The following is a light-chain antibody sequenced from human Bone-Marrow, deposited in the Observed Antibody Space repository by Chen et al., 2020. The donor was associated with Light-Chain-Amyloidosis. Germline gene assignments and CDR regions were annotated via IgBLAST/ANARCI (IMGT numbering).Light chain of an antibody. CDR3: QVWDRSSDRPV. J-gene: IGLJ3*02. CDR1: TLGTTS. V-gene: IGLV3-21*02. Sequence: SYVLTQPSPVSVAPGQTATIACGGNTLGTTSLHWYQQTPGQAPLLVVYDDSDRPPGIAERLSGSNSGNTATLTISRVEAGDEADYYCQVWDRSSDRPVFGGGTKLTVL. CDR2: DDS.